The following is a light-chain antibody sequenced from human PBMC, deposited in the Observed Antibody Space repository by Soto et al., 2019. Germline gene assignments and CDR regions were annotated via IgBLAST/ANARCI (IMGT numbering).Light chain of an antibody. CDR3: TSYAGGNNV. CDR2: EVN. J-gene: IGLJ1*01. Sequence: QSVLTQPPSASGSPGQSVTISCTGTSSDVGGYNFVSWYQQHPGKVPKLMVYEVNQRPSGVPDRFSGSKSGNTASLTVSGLPADEAADYYCTSYAGGNNVFGTGTKVTVL. V-gene: IGLV2-8*01. CDR1: SSDVGGYNF.